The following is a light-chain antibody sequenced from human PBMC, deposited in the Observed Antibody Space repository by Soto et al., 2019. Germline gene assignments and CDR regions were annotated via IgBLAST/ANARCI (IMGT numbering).Light chain of an antibody. V-gene: IGKV1-6*01. CDR2: AAS. J-gene: IGKJ1*01. Sequence: IQMTQSPSSLSASLCDRFTITFLASQGIRSDLGWYHQKPGKAPQLLMYAASRLQSGVPSRFSGSGSGTDFTLTITGLQPEDFGTYYCLQDYSYPRTFGQGTKVDIK. CDR1: QGIRSD. CDR3: LQDYSYPRT.